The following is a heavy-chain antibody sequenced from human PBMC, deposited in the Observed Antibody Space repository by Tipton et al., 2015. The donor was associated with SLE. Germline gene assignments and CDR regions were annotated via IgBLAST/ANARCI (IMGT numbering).Heavy chain of an antibody. CDR3: ARVIAAPPYGMYV. CDR2: IWYDGSNK. J-gene: IGHJ6*02. D-gene: IGHD6-13*01. Sequence: RSLRLSCAATGFTFSSYGMHWVRQAPGKGLEWVAVIWYDGSNKYYADSVKGRFTISRDNSKNTLYLQMNSLRAEDTAVYYCARVIAAPPYGMYVWGQGTTVTVSS. V-gene: IGHV3-33*08. CDR1: GFTFSSYG.